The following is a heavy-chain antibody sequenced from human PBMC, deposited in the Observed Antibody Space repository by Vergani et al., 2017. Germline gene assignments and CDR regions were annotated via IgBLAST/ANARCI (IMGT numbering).Heavy chain of an antibody. J-gene: IGHJ6*02. CDR2: VDPEDGVT. CDR3: ATPQSVTTGGMEV. CDR1: GYTFTDHD. D-gene: IGHD4-17*01. Sequence: EVQWVQSGAEVKKPGATMKISCKVSGYTFTDHDMYWVTQAPGKGLEWMGLVDPEDGVTIYAEKFKGRVTIAADKSTDTAHLEFSSLRSEDTAVYYCATPQSVTTGGMEVWGQGTTVIVSS. V-gene: IGHV1-69-2*01.